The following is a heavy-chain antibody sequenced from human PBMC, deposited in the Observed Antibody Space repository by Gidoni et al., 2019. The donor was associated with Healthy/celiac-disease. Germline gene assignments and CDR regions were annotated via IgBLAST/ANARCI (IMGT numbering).Heavy chain of an antibody. CDR2: IIPIFGTA. V-gene: IGHV1-69*01. D-gene: IGHD1-26*01. CDR1: GGTFSSYA. J-gene: IGHJ4*02. Sequence: QVQLVQSGAEVKKPGSSVKVSCKASGGTFSSYAISWVRQAPGQGLEWMGGIIPIFGTASYAQKFQGRVTITADESTSTAYMELSSLRSEGTAGYYWARVGSGGELYWGQGTLVTVSS. CDR3: ARVGSGGELY.